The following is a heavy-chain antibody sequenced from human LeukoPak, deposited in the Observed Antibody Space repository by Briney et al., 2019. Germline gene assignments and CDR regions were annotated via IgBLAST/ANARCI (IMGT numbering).Heavy chain of an antibody. CDR3: ARDPTGRWERYYFDY. J-gene: IGHJ4*02. Sequence: PGGSLRLSCAASGFTFSSYSMNWVRQAPGKGLEWVSYISSSSSTIYYADSVKGRFTISRDNAKNSLYLQMNSLRAEDTAVYYCARDPTGRWERYYFDYWGQGTLVTVSS. CDR2: ISSSSSTI. CDR1: GFTFSSYS. D-gene: IGHD3-16*01. V-gene: IGHV3-48*01.